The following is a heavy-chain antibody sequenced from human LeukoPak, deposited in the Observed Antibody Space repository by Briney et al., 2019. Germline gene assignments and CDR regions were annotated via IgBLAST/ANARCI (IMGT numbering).Heavy chain of an antibody. J-gene: IGHJ4*02. Sequence: GSLRLSCAASGFTFSSYWMSWVRQAPGKGLEWVANIKQDGSEKYYVDSVKGRFTISRDNAKNSLYLQMNSLRAEDTAVYYCARPYYDFWSGYYPSRYWGQGTLVTVSS. D-gene: IGHD3-3*01. CDR3: ARPYYDFWSGYYPSRY. CDR2: IKQDGSEK. CDR1: GFTFSSYW. V-gene: IGHV3-7*01.